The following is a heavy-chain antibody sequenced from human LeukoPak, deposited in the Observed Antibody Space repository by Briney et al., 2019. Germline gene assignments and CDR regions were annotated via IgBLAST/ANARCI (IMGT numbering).Heavy chain of an antibody. CDR2: ISAYNGNT. CDR3: ASGYYDSSGYYYLDY. Sequence: ASVKVSCKASGGTFSSYAISWVRQAPGQGLEWMGWISAYNGNTNYAQKLQGRVTMTTDTSTSTAYMELRSLRSDDTAVYYCASGYYDSSGYYYLDYWGQGTLVTVSS. V-gene: IGHV1-18*01. CDR1: GGTFSSYA. D-gene: IGHD3-22*01. J-gene: IGHJ4*02.